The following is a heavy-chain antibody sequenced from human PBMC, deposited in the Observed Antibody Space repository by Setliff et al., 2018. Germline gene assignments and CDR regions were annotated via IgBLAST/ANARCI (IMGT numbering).Heavy chain of an antibody. CDR2: VHTGGGSA. V-gene: IGHV1-46*01. CDR1: GYAVTGYH. J-gene: IGHJ5*02. CDR3: ARETSSGPRIDP. D-gene: IGHD2-8*02. Sequence: GASVKVSCKASGYAVTGYHIHWVRQAPGQGLEWMGIVHTGGGSASYAQKFQGRVTMTIDTSTRTVYMELTRLRSDDTAIYYCARETSSGPRIDPWGQGTQVTVSS.